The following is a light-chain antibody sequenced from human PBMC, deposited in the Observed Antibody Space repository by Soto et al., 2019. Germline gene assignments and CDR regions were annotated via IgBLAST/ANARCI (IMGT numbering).Light chain of an antibody. CDR2: DAS. CDR3: QQYNSYSPEWT. J-gene: IGKJ1*01. V-gene: IGKV1-5*01. CDR1: QSISVS. Sequence: IQMTQSPSTLSASVGDTVTIPCRASQSISVSLAWYQQKPVKAPNLLIYDASTLQGGVPSRFSGSGSGTEFTLTISSLQPDDFATYYCQQYNSYSPEWTFGQGTKVDI.